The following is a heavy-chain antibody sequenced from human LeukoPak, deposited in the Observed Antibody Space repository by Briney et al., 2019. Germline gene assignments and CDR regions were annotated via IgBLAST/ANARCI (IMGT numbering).Heavy chain of an antibody. CDR3: ARARSGSFDP. Sequence: SQTLSLTCVVSGDSVSSNLATWNWVRQSPSRGLEWLGRTYYRSKWYNDYAESVKSRLSINADTSMNHFSLQLNSVTPEDTAVYFCARARSGSFDPWGQGTQVTVSS. D-gene: IGHD5-12*01. J-gene: IGHJ5*02. CDR2: TYYRSKWYN. CDR1: GDSVSSNLAT. V-gene: IGHV6-1*01.